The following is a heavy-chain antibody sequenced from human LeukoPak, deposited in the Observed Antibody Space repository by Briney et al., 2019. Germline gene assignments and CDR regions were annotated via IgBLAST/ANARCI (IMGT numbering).Heavy chain of an antibody. CDR2: ITSSGGST. V-gene: IGHV3-23*01. CDR3: ARASFGVIVGPDY. CDR1: GFTFDDYG. Sequence: PGGSLRLSCAASGFTFDDYGMSWVRQAPGKGLEWVSAITSSGGSTYYADSVKGRFTISRDNSKNTLSLQMNSLRAEDTAVNYCARASFGVIVGPDYWGQGTLVTVSS. J-gene: IGHJ4*02. D-gene: IGHD3-3*01.